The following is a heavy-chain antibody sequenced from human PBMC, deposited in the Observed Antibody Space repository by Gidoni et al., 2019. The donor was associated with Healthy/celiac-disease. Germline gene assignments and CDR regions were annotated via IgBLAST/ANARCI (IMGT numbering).Heavy chain of an antibody. V-gene: IGHV1-69*01. CDR3: ARSRFDDYDLWSGYFYFDY. J-gene: IGHJ4*02. CDR2: IIPIFGTA. CDR1: GGTFSSYA. Sequence: QVQLVQSGAEVKKPGSSVKVPCKASGGTFSSYAISWVRQAPGQGLEWMGGIIPIFGTANYEQKFQGRVTITADESTSTAYMELSSMRSEDTAVYYCARSRFDDYDLWSGYFYFDYWGQGTLVTVSS. D-gene: IGHD3-3*01.